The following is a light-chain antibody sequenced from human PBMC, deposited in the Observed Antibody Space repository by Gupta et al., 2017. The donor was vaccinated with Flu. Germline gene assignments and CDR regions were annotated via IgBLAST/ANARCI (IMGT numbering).Light chain of an antibody. J-gene: IGKJ1*01. CDR2: GAS. CDR1: QSIGSN. CDR3: QQYNNWPSWT. V-gene: IGKV3-15*01. Sequence: EIVMTQSPATLSVSPGERATLSCRASQSIGSNLAWYQQKPGQAPRLLIYGASTRATGFPARFRGSGSGTEXTLTISXLQSGDFAVYYCQQYNNWPSWTFGXGTKVEIK.